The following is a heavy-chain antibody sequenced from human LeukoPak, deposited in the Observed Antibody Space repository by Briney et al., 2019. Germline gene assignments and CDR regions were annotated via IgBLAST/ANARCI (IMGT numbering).Heavy chain of an antibody. CDR2: ISAYNGNT. V-gene: IGHV1-18*01. Sequence: ASVTVSFKASGYTFTIDGISWVRQAPGQGREWMGWISAYNGNTNYSQKLQGRVTMTTDTSTSTAYMELRSLRSDDTAVYYCAREYYYDSSGYYGYWGQGTLVTVSS. J-gene: IGHJ4*02. CDR1: GYTFTIDG. CDR3: AREYYYDSSGYYGY. D-gene: IGHD3-22*01.